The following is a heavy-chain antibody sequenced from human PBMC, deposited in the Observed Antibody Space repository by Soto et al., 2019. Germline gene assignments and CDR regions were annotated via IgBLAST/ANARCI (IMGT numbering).Heavy chain of an antibody. V-gene: IGHV4-59*01. CDR2: IYYSGST. CDR3: ARELGYCSGGSCYSGWFDP. Sequence: KASETLSLTCTVSGGSISSYYWSWIRQPPGKGLEWIGYIYYSGSTNYNPSLKSRVTISVDTSKNQFSLKLSSVTAADTAVYYCARELGYCSGGSCYSGWFDPWGQGTLVTVSS. D-gene: IGHD2-15*01. J-gene: IGHJ5*02. CDR1: GGSISSYY.